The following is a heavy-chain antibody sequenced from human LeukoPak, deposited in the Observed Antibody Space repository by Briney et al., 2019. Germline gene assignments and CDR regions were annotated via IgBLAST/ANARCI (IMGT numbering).Heavy chain of an antibody. CDR1: GGSFNSFGYY. CDR2: IYYNGNT. J-gene: IGHJ4*02. D-gene: IGHD3-22*01. V-gene: IGHV4-39*02. Sequence: SETLSLTCTVSGGSFNSFGYYWGWVRQPPGKGLEWIGNIYYNGNTYCNPSLKSRVTISIDTSKNHLSLKLTSVTAADTAVYYCARLRDTSGYDGDYFDYWGQGTLVTVSP. CDR3: ARLRDTSGYDGDYFDY.